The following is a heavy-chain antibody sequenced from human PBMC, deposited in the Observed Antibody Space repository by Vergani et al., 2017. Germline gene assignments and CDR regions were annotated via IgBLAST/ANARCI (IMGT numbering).Heavy chain of an antibody. CDR3: ARDGGLYCSSTSCHN. CDR2: IYYSGST. J-gene: IGHJ4*02. Sequence: QLQLQESCPGLVKPSETLSLTCTVSGGSISSSSYYWGWIRQPPGKGLEWIGSIYYSGSTYYNPSLKSRVTISVDTSKNQFSLKLSSVTAADTAVYYCARDGGLYCSSTSCHNWGQGTLVTVSS. D-gene: IGHD2-2*02. CDR1: GGSISSSSYY. V-gene: IGHV4-39*07.